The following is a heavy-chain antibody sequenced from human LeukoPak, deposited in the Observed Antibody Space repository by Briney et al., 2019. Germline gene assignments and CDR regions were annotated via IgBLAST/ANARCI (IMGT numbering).Heavy chain of an antibody. CDR2: ISSGGSTI. V-gene: IGHV3-48*03. CDR3: AGCTMVRGKWINWFDP. D-gene: IGHD3-10*01. CDR1: GFTFSSYE. Sequence: PGGSLRLSCVASGFTFSSYEMNWVRQAPGKGLEWVSYISSGGSTIYYADSVKGRFTISRDNAKNSLYLQMNSLRAEDTAVYYCAGCTMVRGKWINWFDPWGQGTLVTVSS. J-gene: IGHJ5*02.